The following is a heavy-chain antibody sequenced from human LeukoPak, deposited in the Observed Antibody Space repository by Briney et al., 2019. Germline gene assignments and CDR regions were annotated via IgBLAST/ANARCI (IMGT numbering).Heavy chain of an antibody. Sequence: ASVTVSCKPSGYTFTGYYLHWVRQAPGQGPEWMGWINPNTGATMYAQNFQGRVTMTRDTSVSTGYMELRSLTSDDSAVYYCARDRVGSGWPRPYYFEFWGQGTLVTVSA. CDR3: ARDRVGSGWPRPYYFEF. D-gene: IGHD6-19*01. CDR2: INPNTGAT. J-gene: IGHJ4*02. V-gene: IGHV1-2*02. CDR1: GYTFTGYY.